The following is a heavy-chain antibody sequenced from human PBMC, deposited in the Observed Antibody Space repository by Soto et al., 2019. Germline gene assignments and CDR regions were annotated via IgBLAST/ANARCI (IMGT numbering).Heavy chain of an antibody. D-gene: IGHD5-18*01. CDR2: ISYGGST. J-gene: IGHJ4*02. Sequence: QVQLQESGPGLVKPSQTLSLTCTVSGGSINSGGYYWSWIRQHPGKGLDWIGCISYGGSTSYNPSGKCRVTKSVDTSKNQLSLKITSVNGADPAVYYCSSGILVWGQGALITVSS. V-gene: IGHV4-31*03. CDR1: GGSINSGGYY. CDR3: SSGILV.